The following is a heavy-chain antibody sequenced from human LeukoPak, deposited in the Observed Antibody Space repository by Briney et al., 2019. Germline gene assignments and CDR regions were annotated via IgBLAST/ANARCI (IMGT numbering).Heavy chain of an antibody. CDR2: INPNSGGT. J-gene: IGHJ4*02. CDR1: GYTFTGYY. V-gene: IGHV1-2*02. Sequence: GASVKVSCKXSGYTFTGYYMHWVRQAPGQGLEWMGWINPNSGGTNYAQKFQGRVTMTRDTSISTAYMELSRLRSDDTAVYYCARDLRWELLGFDYWGQGTLVTVSS. CDR3: ARDLRWELLGFDY. D-gene: IGHD1-26*01.